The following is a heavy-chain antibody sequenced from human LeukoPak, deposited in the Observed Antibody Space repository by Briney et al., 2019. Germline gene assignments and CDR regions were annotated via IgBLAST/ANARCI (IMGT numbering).Heavy chain of an antibody. CDR1: GGSISNYY. J-gene: IGHJ5*02. CDR2: IYSSGNT. Sequence: SETLSLTCTVPGGSISNYYWSWIRQPAGKGLEWIGRIYSSGNTNYNPSLKSRVTQPLHTSKNQFSLKLSSVTAADTAVYFCERDHGVTVVLNWFDPWGQGTLVTVSS. CDR3: ERDHGVTVVLNWFDP. V-gene: IGHV4-4*07. D-gene: IGHD3-10*01.